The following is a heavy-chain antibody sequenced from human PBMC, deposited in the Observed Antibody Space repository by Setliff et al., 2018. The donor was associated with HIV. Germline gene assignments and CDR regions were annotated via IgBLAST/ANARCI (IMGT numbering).Heavy chain of an antibody. D-gene: IGHD4-4*01. CDR3: AGWEKDYNY. J-gene: IGHJ4*02. CDR2: ISSSSSYI. Sequence: GGSLRLSCAASGFTFSDYYMSWIRQAPGKGLEWVSYISSSSSYIYYADSVKGRFTISRDNAKNSLYLQMNSLRAEDTAVYYCAGWEKDYNYWAQGTLVTVSS. CDR1: GFTFSDYY. V-gene: IGHV3-11*06.